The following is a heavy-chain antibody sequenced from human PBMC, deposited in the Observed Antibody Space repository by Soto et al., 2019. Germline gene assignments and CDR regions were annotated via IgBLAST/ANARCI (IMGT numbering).Heavy chain of an antibody. J-gene: IGHJ4*02. Sequence: QVQLQESGPGLVKPSQTLSLTCTVSGGSISSGGYFWNWIRQHPGKGLEWIGYTYNSGVTYYNPSLKSRVTISVDTSKNQFSLRLSSVTASDTAVYYCAREPSIWGQGTLVSVSS. V-gene: IGHV4-31*03. CDR1: GGSISSGGYF. CDR2: TYNSGVT. CDR3: AREPSI.